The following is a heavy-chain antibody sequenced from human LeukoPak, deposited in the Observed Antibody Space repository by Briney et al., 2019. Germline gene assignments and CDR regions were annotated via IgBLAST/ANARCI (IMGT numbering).Heavy chain of an antibody. Sequence: GGSLRLSCAASGLAVGSNYMSWVRQAPGKGLEWVSVIYSGGSTYYADSVKGRFTISRDNAKNSLYLQMNSLRAEDTAVYYCARDDIVVVPAAIGYDAFDIWGQGTMVAVSS. CDR3: ARDDIVVVPAAIGYDAFDI. CDR2: IYSGGST. CDR1: GLAVGSNY. V-gene: IGHV3-53*05. D-gene: IGHD2-2*02. J-gene: IGHJ3*02.